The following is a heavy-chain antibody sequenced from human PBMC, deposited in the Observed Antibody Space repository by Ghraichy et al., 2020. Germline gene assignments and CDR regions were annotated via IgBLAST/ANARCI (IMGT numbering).Heavy chain of an antibody. CDR2: INHSGST. V-gene: IGHV4-34*01. Sequence: SETLSLTCAVYGGSFSGYYWSWIRQPPGKGLEWIGEINHSGSTNYNPSLKSRVTISVDTSKNQFSLKLSSVTAADTAVYYCARGHLLRYFDWLLSNWFDPWGQGTLVTVSS. D-gene: IGHD3-9*01. J-gene: IGHJ5*02. CDR1: GGSFSGYY. CDR3: ARGHLLRYFDWLLSNWFDP.